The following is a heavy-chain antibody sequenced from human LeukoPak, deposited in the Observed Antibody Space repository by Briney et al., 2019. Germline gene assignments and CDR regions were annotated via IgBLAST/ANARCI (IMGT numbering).Heavy chain of an antibody. V-gene: IGHV4-31*03. J-gene: IGHJ4*02. CDR2: IYYSGST. Sequence: SETLSLTCTVSGGSISSIGYHWNWIRQHPWKGLEWIGHIYYSGSTYYNPSLKSRVTISVDTSKNQFSLKLSSVTAADTAMYYCARESFSYGDYAFDYWGQGTLVTVSS. CDR3: ARESFSYGDYAFDY. D-gene: IGHD4-17*01. CDR1: GGSISSIGYH.